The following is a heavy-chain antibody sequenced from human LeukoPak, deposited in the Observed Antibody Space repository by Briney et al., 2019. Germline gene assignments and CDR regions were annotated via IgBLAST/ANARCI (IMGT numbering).Heavy chain of an antibody. V-gene: IGHV1-2*04. Sequence: ASVKVSCKASGYIFTNNYIHWVRQTPGQGLEWLGWINPSTGGTKYAQQFQGWVTLTRDTSTSTAYLDLSRLKSNDTAVYYCARGYSSMFIDNWGQGTLVSVSS. D-gene: IGHD2-2*01. CDR3: ARGYSSMFIDN. CDR2: INPSTGGT. CDR1: GYIFTNNY. J-gene: IGHJ4*02.